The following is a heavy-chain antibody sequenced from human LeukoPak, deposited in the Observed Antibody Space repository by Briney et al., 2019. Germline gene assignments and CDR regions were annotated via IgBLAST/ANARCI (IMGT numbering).Heavy chain of an antibody. CDR3: ARHSICSGGSCYSYYFDY. V-gene: IGHV4-39*01. CDR1: GGSISSSSYY. J-gene: IGHJ4*02. Sequence: SETLSLTCTVSGGSISSSSYYWAWIRQPPGKGLEWIGSIYYSGSTYYNPSLKSRVTISVDTSKNQFSLKLSSVTAADTAVYYCARHSICSGGSCYSYYFDYWGQGTLVTVSS. CDR2: IYYSGST. D-gene: IGHD2-15*01.